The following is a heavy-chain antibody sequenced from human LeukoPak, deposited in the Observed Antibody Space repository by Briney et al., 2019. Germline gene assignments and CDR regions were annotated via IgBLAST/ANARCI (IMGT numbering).Heavy chain of an antibody. J-gene: IGHJ4*02. V-gene: IGHV1-69*04. D-gene: IGHD6-13*01. CDR3: AREKIAAAGLTFDY. Sequence: SVKVSCKASGGTFSSYAISWVRQAPGQGLEWMGRIIPILGIANYAQKFQGRVTITADKSTSTAYMELSSLRSDDTAVYYCAREKIAAAGLTFDYWGQGTLVTVSS. CDR2: IIPILGIA. CDR1: GGTFSSYA.